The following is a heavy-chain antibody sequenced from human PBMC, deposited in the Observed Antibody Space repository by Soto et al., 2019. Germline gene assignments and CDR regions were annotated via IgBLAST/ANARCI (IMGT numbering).Heavy chain of an antibody. Sequence: SETLSLTCTVSGGSISSGDYYWSWIRQPPGKGLEWIGYIYYSGSTYYNPSLKSRVTISVDTSKNQFSLKLSSVTAADTAVYYCARGGYDFWSGYYYYYGMDVWGQGTTVTVS. J-gene: IGHJ6*02. CDR1: GGSISSGDYY. CDR2: IYYSGST. V-gene: IGHV4-30-4*01. D-gene: IGHD3-3*01. CDR3: ARGGYDFWSGYYYYYGMDV.